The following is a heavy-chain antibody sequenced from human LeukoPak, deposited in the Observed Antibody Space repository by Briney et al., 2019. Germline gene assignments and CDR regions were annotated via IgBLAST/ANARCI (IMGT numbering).Heavy chain of an antibody. CDR3: ARRPIYSYGLDY. D-gene: IGHD5-18*01. J-gene: IGHJ4*02. CDR1: GYTFTSYD. V-gene: IGHV1-8*01. CDR2: MNPNGGNT. Sequence: GASVKVSCKASGYTFTSYDINWVRQATGQGLEWMGWMNPNGGNTGYAQKFQGRVTMARNTSISTAYMELSSLRSEDTAVYYCARRPIYSYGLDYWGQGTLVTVSS.